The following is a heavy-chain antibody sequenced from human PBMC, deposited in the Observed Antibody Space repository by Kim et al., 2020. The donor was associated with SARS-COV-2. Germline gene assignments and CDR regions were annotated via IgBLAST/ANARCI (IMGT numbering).Heavy chain of an antibody. D-gene: IGHD2-15*01. J-gene: IGHJ4*02. CDR2: INPSGTST. CDR3: TRGGSSYSPAQY. Sequence: ASVKVSCKTSGFTFSNYYIHWVRQAPGQGLERMGIINPSGTSTTYAQKFQDRLTLTRDTSTSTAYMYLSSLRSEDTGVFYCTRGGSSYSPAQYWGQGTQVTVSS. CDR1: GFTFSNYY. V-gene: IGHV1-46*01.